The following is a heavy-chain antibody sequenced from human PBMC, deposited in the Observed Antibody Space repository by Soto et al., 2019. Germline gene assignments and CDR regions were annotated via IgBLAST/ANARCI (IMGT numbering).Heavy chain of an antibody. CDR1: GFSLSTTRVG. CDR2: IYWDDEK. J-gene: IGHJ4*02. Sequence: QITLKESGPTLVKPTQTLTLTCTFSGFSLSTTRVGVGWIRQPPGKALEWLALIYWDDEKRYSPFLKSRLTITKNTSKNQVVLTMTNMDPMNTATYCCAHTLVAGLGYYFDYWGQGTLVTVSS. D-gene: IGHD6-19*01. CDR3: AHTLVAGLGYYFDY. V-gene: IGHV2-5*02.